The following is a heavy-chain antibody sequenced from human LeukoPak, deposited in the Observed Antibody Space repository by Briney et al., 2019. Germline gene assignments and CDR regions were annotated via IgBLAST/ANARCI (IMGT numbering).Heavy chain of an antibody. J-gene: IGHJ6*02. V-gene: IGHV4-59*12. CDR3: AGELVVPAAIYYYYGMDV. CDR2: IYYSGTT. Sequence: SETLSLTCTVSGGSISSNYWSWIRQPPGKGLEWIGCIYYSGTTNYNPSLKSRVTISVDTSKNQFSLKLSSVTAADTAVYYCAGELVVPAAIYYYYGMDVWGQGTTVTVSS. D-gene: IGHD2-2*01. CDR1: GGSISSNY.